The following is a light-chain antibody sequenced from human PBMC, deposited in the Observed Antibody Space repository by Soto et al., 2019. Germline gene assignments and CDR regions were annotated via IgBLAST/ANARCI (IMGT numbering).Light chain of an antibody. Sequence: DIQMTQSPSSLSASVGDRVTITCRASQSISSYLNWYQQKPGKAPKLLIYAASSLQSGVPSRFSGSGSGTDFTLTISSLQPEDFATYYCQHSYGTPRTFGQGTKVDIK. CDR1: QSISSY. CDR2: AAS. J-gene: IGKJ1*01. V-gene: IGKV1-39*01. CDR3: QHSYGTPRT.